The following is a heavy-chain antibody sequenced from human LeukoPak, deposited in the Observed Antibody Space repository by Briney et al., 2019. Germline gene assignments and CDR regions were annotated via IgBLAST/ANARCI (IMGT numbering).Heavy chain of an antibody. D-gene: IGHD2-2*01. V-gene: IGHV5-51*01. J-gene: IGHJ4*02. CDR1: GYSFTSYW. CDR3: ARQDCSSTSCYPYFDY. CDR2: IYPGDSDT. Sequence: GESLKISCKGSGYSFTSYWIGWVRQMSGKGLEWMGIIYPGDSDTRYSPSFQGQVTISADKSISTAYLQWSSLKASDTAMYYCARQDCSSTSCYPYFDYWGQGTLVTVSS.